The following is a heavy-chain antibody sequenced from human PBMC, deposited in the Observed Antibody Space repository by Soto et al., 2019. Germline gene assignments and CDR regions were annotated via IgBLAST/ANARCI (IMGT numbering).Heavy chain of an antibody. Sequence: SETLSLTFTVSGGSMTSSNWWNWVRQSPGKGLEWIGEAHHSGRTNYNPSLKSRVTISVDKSKNHFSLKLSSVTAADTAVYYCARSEATGLDYWGQGTLVTVS. CDR3: ARSEATGLDY. CDR2: AHHSGRT. CDR1: GGSMTSSNW. J-gene: IGHJ4*02. D-gene: IGHD1-26*01. V-gene: IGHV4-4*02.